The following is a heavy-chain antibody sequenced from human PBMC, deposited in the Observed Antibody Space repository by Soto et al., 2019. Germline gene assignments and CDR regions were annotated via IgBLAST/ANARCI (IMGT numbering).Heavy chain of an antibody. J-gene: IGHJ4*02. CDR2: ISAYNGNT. D-gene: IGHD6-13*01. V-gene: IGHV1-18*01. CDR3: ARVEDSSRLPYY. Sequence: LVQSGAEVKKPGASVKVSCKASGYTFTSYGISXXXXXXXXXLEWMGWISAYNGNTNYAQKLQGRVTMTTDTSTSTAYMELRSLRSDDTAVYYCARVEDSSRLPYYWGQGTLVTVSS. CDR1: GYTFTSYG.